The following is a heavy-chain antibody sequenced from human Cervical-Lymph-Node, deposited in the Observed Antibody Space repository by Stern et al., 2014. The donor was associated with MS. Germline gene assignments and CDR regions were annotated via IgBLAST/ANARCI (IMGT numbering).Heavy chain of an antibody. CDR1: GASISTVGYY. CDR2: ISYIGSP. D-gene: IGHD3-16*01. Sequence: VQLEESGPGLVKPSQTLSLTCTVSGASISTVGYYWSWIRQPPGKGLEWIAYISYIGSPYYSPSLKSRVSMSADTSKNQFSLNLTSVTAADTALYYCARSDRLWGSFDYWGQGTLVAVSS. J-gene: IGHJ4*02. V-gene: IGHV4-31*03. CDR3: ARSDRLWGSFDY.